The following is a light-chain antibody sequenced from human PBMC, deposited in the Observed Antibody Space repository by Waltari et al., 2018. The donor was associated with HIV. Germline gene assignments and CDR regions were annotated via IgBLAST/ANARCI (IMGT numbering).Light chain of an antibody. J-gene: IGLJ2*01. V-gene: IGLV1-40*01. CDR1: TPNLGADYD. CDR3: QSYDITLSASVV. CDR2: GNK. Sequence: QSVLTQPPSVSGAPGQRVTISCPGSTPNLGADYDVHWYQQIPGTAPKLLISGNKNRPSGVPDRFSASKSGTSASLTITGLQAEDEADYFCQSYDITLSASVVFGGGTKLTVL.